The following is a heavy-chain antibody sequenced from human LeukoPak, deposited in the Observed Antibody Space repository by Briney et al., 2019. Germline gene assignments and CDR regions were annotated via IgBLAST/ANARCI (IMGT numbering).Heavy chain of an antibody. CDR3: HLDALGELLYFDY. V-gene: IGHV3-30*02. D-gene: IGHD3-10*01. J-gene: IGHJ4*02. Sequence: GGSLRLSCAASGFTFSSYGMHWVRQAPGKGLEWVAFIRYDGSNKYYADSVKGRVTISRDNSKNRLYLQMNSLRAEDTAAYYCHLDALGELLYFDYWGQGTLVTVSS. CDR1: GFTFSSYG. CDR2: IRYDGSNK.